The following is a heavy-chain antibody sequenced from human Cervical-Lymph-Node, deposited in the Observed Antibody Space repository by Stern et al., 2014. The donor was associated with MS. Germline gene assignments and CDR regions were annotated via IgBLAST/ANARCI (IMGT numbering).Heavy chain of an antibody. Sequence: EVQLVESGGDLVQPGRSLRLSCAASGFRFDDYAMYWVRQAPGKGLEWVSGISWSSGKIGYADSGKVRFTISRDNVKNSLFLQMNSLRSEDTASYYCARAIGFCSGGNCEPYYYYGIDVWGQGTRVTVSS. CDR2: ISWSSGKI. D-gene: IGHD2-15*01. CDR1: GFRFDDYA. V-gene: IGHV3-9*01. CDR3: ARAIGFCSGGNCEPYYYYGIDV. J-gene: IGHJ6*02.